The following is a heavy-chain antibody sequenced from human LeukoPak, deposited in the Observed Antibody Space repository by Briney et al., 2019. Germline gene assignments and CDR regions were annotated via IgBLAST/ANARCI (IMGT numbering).Heavy chain of an antibody. D-gene: IGHD6-19*01. CDR1: GFTFSSYV. Sequence: GESLRLSCAASGFTFSSYVMSWGRQAPGKGLEWVSTINKNGGETYYADSVKGRFTISRDNSRNTLYLQMNSLRAEDTAVYYCAKDGGIAVAGTPDYWGQGTLVTVSS. V-gene: IGHV3-23*01. J-gene: IGHJ4*02. CDR3: AKDGGIAVAGTPDY. CDR2: INKNGGET.